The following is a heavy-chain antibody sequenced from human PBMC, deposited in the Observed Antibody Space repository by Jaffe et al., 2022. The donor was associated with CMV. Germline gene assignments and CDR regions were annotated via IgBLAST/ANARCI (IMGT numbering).Heavy chain of an antibody. J-gene: IGHJ6*03. CDR2: IKSKTDGGTT. D-gene: IGHD2-2*01. Sequence: EVQLVESGGGLVKPGGSLRLSCAASGFTFSNAWMSWVRQAPGKGLEWVGRIKSKTDGGTTDYAAPVKGRFTISRDDSKNTLYLQMNSLKTEDTAVYYCTTYCSSTSCYAGYYYYYMDVWGKGTTVTVSS. CDR1: GFTFSNAW. CDR3: TTYCSSTSCYAGYYYYYMDV. V-gene: IGHV3-15*01.